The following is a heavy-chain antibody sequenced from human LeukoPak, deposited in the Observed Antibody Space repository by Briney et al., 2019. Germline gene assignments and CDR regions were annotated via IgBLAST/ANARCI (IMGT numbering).Heavy chain of an antibody. Sequence: SETLSLTCAVYGGSFSGYYWSWIRQPPGKGLEWIGEINHSGSTNYNPSLKSRVTISVDTSKNQFSLKLSSVTAADTAVYYCARHRRRGAAAPFDYWGQGTLVTVSS. CDR2: INHSGST. CDR3: ARHRRRGAAAPFDY. CDR1: GGSFSGYY. D-gene: IGHD6-13*01. V-gene: IGHV4-34*01. J-gene: IGHJ4*02.